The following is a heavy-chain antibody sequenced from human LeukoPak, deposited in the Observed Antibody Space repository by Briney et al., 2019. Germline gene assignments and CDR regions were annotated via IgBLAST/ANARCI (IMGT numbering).Heavy chain of an antibody. Sequence: PSETLSLTCAVYGGSFSGYYWGWIRQPPGKGLEWIGSIYYSGSTNYNPSLKSRVTISVDTSKNQFSLKLSSVTAADTAVYYCARDGVNGYDFAGFGYWGQGTLVTVSS. V-gene: IGHV4-34*11. J-gene: IGHJ4*02. CDR2: IYYSGST. CDR1: GGSFSGYY. D-gene: IGHD5-12*01. CDR3: ARDGVNGYDFAGFGY.